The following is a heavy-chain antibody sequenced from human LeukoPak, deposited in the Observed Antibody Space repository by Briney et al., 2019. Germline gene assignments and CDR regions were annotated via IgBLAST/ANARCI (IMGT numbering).Heavy chain of an antibody. CDR3: ARPHSSGYADAFDI. J-gene: IGHJ3*02. CDR2: IYYSGST. Sequence: SETLSLTCTVSGGSISSSSYYWGWIRQPPGKGLEWIGSIYYSGSTYYNPSLKSRVTISVDTSKNQFSLKLSSVTAADTAVYYCARPHSSGYADAFDIWGQGTMVTVSS. V-gene: IGHV4-39*01. D-gene: IGHD3-22*01. CDR1: GGSISSSSYY.